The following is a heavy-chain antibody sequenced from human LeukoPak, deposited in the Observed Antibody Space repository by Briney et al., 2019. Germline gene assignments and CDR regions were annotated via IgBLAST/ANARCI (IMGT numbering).Heavy chain of an antibody. CDR2: IIPILGIA. CDR1: GGTFSSYA. Sequence: SVTVSCKASGGTFSSYAISWVRQAPGQGLEWMGRIIPILGIANYAQKFQGRVTITADKSTSTAYMELSSLRSEDTAVYYCARDGSDYYGSGSYYLNWFDPWGQGTLVTVSS. CDR3: ARDGSDYYGSGSYYLNWFDP. J-gene: IGHJ5*02. V-gene: IGHV1-69*04. D-gene: IGHD3-10*01.